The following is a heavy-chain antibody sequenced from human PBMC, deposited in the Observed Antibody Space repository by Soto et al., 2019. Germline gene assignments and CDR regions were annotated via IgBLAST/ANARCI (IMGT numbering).Heavy chain of an antibody. Sequence: ASETLSLTCTVSGGSISSYYWIWIRQPPGKGLEWIGYIYYSGSTNYNPSLKSRVTISVDTSKNQFSLKLSSVTAADTAVYYCAREVGYCTNGVCYTSHGMDVWGQGTTVTVSS. CDR2: IYYSGST. J-gene: IGHJ6*02. CDR3: AREVGYCTNGVCYTSHGMDV. D-gene: IGHD2-8*01. V-gene: IGHV4-59*01. CDR1: GGSISSYY.